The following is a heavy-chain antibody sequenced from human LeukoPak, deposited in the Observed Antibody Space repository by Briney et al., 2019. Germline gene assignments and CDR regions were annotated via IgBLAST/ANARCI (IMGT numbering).Heavy chain of an antibody. CDR1: GGSSSSSSYY. J-gene: IGHJ4*02. CDR3: ARFGSFGLYYFDY. CDR2: IYYSGST. V-gene: IGHV4-39*07. Sequence: SETLSLTCTVSGGSSSSSSYYWGWIRQPPGKGLEWIGSIYYSGSTYYNPSLKSRVTISVDTSKNQFSLKPSSVTAADTAVYYCARFGSFGLYYFDYWGQGTLVTVSS. D-gene: IGHD3-10*01.